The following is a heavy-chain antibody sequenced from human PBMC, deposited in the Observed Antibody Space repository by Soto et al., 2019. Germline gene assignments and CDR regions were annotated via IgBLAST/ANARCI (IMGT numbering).Heavy chain of an antibody. CDR1: GASISSYY. Sequence: SETLSLTCSVSGASISSYYWSWIRQPPGKGLEWIGYVYYSGTTTYNPSLQSRVSMSLDTTNSQFSLRLSSVTAADTAVYYCARGRGNWNNAFDIWGQGTMVTVSS. CDR3: ARGRGNWNNAFDI. D-gene: IGHD1-1*01. CDR2: VYYSGTT. V-gene: IGHV4-59*01. J-gene: IGHJ3*02.